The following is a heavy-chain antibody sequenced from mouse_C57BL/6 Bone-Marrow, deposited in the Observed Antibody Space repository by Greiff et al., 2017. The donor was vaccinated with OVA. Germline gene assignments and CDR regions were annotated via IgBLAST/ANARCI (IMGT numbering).Heavy chain of an antibody. Sequence: DVMLVESGGGLVQSGRSLRLSCATSGFTFSDFYMEWVRQAPGKGLEWIAASRNKANDYTTEYSASVKGRFIVSRDTSQSILYLQMNALRAEDTAIYYCARDTYDGYLYYAMDYWGQGTSVTVSS. D-gene: IGHD2-3*01. J-gene: IGHJ4*01. CDR2: SRNKANDYTT. CDR1: GFTFSDFY. V-gene: IGHV7-1*01. CDR3: ARDTYDGYLYYAMDY.